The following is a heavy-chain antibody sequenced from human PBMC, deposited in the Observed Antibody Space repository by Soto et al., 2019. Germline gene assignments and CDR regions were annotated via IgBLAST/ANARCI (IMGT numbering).Heavy chain of an antibody. CDR3: AKSSTGSLDY. CDR1: GFTVSSYH. V-gene: IGHV3-66*01. CDR2: LYSAGSA. J-gene: IGHJ4*02. Sequence: PGGSLRLSCAASGFTVSSYHMSWVRQAPGKGLEWVSVLYSAGSADFADSVKGRFTISRDNSKNTLYLQMNSLRAEDTAVYYCAKSSTGSLDYWGQGTLVTVSS.